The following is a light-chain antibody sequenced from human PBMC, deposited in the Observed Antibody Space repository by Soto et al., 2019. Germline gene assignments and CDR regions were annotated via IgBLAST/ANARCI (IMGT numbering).Light chain of an antibody. J-gene: IGLJ1*01. CDR1: SSSIGTNY. V-gene: IGLV1-47*01. CDR3: ASWKDSLSGDV. CDR2: RNN. Sequence: QSALTQPPSASGTPGQRVTISCSGSSSSIGTNYVYWYQQLPGTAPKLLIYRNNQRPSGVPDRFSGPKSGTSASLAISWLRSEDEADYYCASWKDSLSGDVFGTGTKLTVL.